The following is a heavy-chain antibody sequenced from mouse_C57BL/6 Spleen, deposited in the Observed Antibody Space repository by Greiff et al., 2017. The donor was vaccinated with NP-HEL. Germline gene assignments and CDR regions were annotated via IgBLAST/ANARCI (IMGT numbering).Heavy chain of an antibody. CDR3: ARHEKDYYGSSYDWYFDV. D-gene: IGHD1-1*01. CDR1: GYTFTEYT. Sequence: QVQLQQSGAELVKPGASVKLSCKASGYTFTEYTIHWVKQRSGQGLEWIGWFYPGSGSIKYNEKFKDKATLTADKSSSTVYMELSRLTSEDSAVYFCARHEKDYYGSSYDWYFDVWGTGTTVTVSS. V-gene: IGHV1-62-2*01. CDR2: FYPGSGSI. J-gene: IGHJ1*03.